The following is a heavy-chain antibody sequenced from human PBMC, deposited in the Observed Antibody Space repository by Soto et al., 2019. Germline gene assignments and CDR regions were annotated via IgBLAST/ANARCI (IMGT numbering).Heavy chain of an antibody. J-gene: IGHJ6*02. CDR2: VSAGGDMT. Sequence: DVQLLESGGHLVQPGGSLRLSCAASGFTFSSYAMSWVRQAPGQGLEWVSSVSAGGDMTYYSDSVKGRFTISRDNSNNALFLQMTSLRIEDTALYYCARGDRGGSGSPASYYYSGLDVWGQGTTVTVS. V-gene: IGHV3-23*01. D-gene: IGHD3-10*01. CDR3: ARGDRGGSGSPASYYYSGLDV. CDR1: GFTFSSYA.